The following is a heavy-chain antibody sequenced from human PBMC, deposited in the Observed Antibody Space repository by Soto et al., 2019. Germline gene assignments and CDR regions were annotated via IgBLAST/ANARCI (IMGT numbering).Heavy chain of an antibody. D-gene: IGHD2-15*01. CDR1: GYSFTSYW. J-gene: IGHJ6*02. Sequence: PGESLKISCKGSGYSFTSYWIGWVRQMPGKGLEWMGIIYPGDSDTRYSPSFQGQVTISADKSISTAADTAVYYCARLNGYCIRGSCHGHYAMDVWGQGTTVTVSS. V-gene: IGHV5-51*01. CDR2: IYPGDSDT. CDR3: GSCHGHYAMDV.